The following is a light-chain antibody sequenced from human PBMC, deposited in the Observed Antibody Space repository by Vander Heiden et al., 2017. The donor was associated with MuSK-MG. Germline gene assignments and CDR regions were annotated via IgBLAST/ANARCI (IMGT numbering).Light chain of an antibody. CDR1: SDDVGSCNN. CDR3: CSYAGRYIVEI. J-gene: IGLJ1*01. Sequence: ALTQPRPAAGAPGQSVTISCNGSSDDVGSCNNVAWYKHNPGETPKAVCEAVTKRPSGVRDRFSGAKSGNTASLTISGLQADDEADYYCCSYAGRYIVEIFGTGTKVTVL. V-gene: IGLV2-11*01. CDR2: AVT.